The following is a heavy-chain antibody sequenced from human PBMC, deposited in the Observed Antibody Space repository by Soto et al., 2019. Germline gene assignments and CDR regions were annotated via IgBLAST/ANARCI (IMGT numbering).Heavy chain of an antibody. D-gene: IGHD2-15*01. CDR2: ISSSSSYI. J-gene: IGHJ6*02. Sequence: EVLLVESGGGLVKPGGSLRLSCAASGFTFSSYSMNWVRQAPGKGLEWVSSISSSSSYIYYADSVRDRFTVSRDNARNSLYLQLNSLRAEDTAVHYCARDQLGYCSGGSCYSFYYYYYGMDVWGQGTTLTVSS. CDR3: ARDQLGYCSGGSCYSFYYYYYGMDV. V-gene: IGHV3-21*01. CDR1: GFTFSSYS.